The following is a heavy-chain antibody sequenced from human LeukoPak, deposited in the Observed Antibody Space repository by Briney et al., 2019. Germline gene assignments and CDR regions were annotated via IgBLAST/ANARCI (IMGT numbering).Heavy chain of an antibody. Sequence: SETLSLTCAVSGYSISSGYYWGWIRQPPGKGLGWIGSIYHSGSTYYNPSLKSRVTISVDTSKNQFSLKLSSVTAADTAVYYCARVDTAMVHLDVWGKGTTVTVSS. J-gene: IGHJ6*04. D-gene: IGHD5-18*01. CDR2: IYHSGST. V-gene: IGHV4-38-2*01. CDR3: ARVDTAMVHLDV. CDR1: GYSISSGYY.